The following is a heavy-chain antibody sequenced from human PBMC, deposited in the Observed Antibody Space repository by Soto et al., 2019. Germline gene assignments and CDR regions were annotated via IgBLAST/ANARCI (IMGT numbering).Heavy chain of an antibody. Sequence: ASVKVSCTASGYTFTSYYMHWVRQAPGQGLEWMGIINPSGGSTSYAQKFQGRVTMTRDTSTSTVYMELSSLRSEDTAVYYCARADLYCSSTSCPMGMDVWGQGTTVTVSS. CDR3: ARADLYCSSTSCPMGMDV. CDR2: INPSGGST. D-gene: IGHD2-2*01. V-gene: IGHV1-46*03. J-gene: IGHJ6*02. CDR1: GYTFTSYY.